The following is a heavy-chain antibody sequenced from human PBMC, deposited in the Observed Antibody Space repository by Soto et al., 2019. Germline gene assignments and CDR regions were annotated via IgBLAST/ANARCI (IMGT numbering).Heavy chain of an antibody. J-gene: IGHJ4*02. CDR3: AKAKDIVVVPAPILFDY. D-gene: IGHD2-2*01. CDR2: ISGSGGST. CDR1: GFTFSSYA. V-gene: IGHV3-23*01. Sequence: GGSLRLSCAASGFTFSSYAMSWVRQAPGKGLEWVSAISGSGGSTYYADSVKGRFTISRDNSKNTLYLQMNSLRAEDPAVYYYAKAKDIVVVPAPILFDYWGQGTLVTVSS.